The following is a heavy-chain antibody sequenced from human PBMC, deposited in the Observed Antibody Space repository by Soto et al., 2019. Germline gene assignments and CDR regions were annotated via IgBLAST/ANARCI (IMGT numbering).Heavy chain of an antibody. J-gene: IGHJ4*02. CDR3: AREAYYLNSGFDF. D-gene: IGHD3-10*01. CDR1: GDSISAYY. CDR2: IYRSGST. V-gene: IGHV4-59*01. Sequence: SETLSVTCSVSGDSISAYYWSWIRQHPGKGLEWIGYIYRSGSTNYNPSLKSRVTISVDTSKNQISLKLSSVTAADTAVYFCAREAYYLNSGFDFWGQGTLVTVSS.